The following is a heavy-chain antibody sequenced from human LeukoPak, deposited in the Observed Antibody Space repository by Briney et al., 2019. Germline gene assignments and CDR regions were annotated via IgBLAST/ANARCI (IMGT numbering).Heavy chain of an antibody. CDR3: ARGGLSIMGY. V-gene: IGHV3-30*03. J-gene: IGHJ4*02. CDR1: GFAFSSYG. CDR2: ISYDGSNK. D-gene: IGHD2/OR15-2a*01. Sequence: GGSLRLSCAASGFAFSSYGMHWVRQAPGKGLEWVAVISYDGSNKYYADSVKGRFTISRDNSKNTLYLQMNSLRAEDTAVYFCARGGLSIMGYWGQGTLVTVSS.